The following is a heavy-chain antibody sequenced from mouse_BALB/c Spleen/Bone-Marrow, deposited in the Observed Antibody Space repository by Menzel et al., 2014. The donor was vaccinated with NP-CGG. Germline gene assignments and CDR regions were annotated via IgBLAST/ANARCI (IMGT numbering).Heavy chain of an antibody. CDR3: ARDRGFNNAMDY. V-gene: IGHV2-9*02. CDR2: AWAGGNT. D-gene: IGHD3-1*01. J-gene: IGHJ4*01. Sequence: VKLVESGPGLVAPSQSLSITCTVSGFSLTDYGVHWIRQPPGKGLEWLGVAWAGGNTNYNSALMSRLRISKDSSESQVFLKMNSLQTGDTAIYYCARDRGFNNAMDYWGQGASVTVSS. CDR1: GFSLTDYG.